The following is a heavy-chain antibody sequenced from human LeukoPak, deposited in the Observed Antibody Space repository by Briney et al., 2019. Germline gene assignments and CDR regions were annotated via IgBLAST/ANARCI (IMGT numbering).Heavy chain of an antibody. CDR3: ARGLGYCSSTSCYSLDY. CDR1: GYRFTSYW. V-gene: IGHV5-51*01. D-gene: IGHD2-2*01. J-gene: IGHJ4*02. Sequence: GEALKISFKGSGYRFTSYWIGWVRQMPGKGLEWMGIIYPGDSDTRYSPSFQGQVTISADKSISTAYLQWSSLKASDTAMYYCARGLGYCSSTSCYSLDYWGQGTLVTVSS. CDR2: IYPGDSDT.